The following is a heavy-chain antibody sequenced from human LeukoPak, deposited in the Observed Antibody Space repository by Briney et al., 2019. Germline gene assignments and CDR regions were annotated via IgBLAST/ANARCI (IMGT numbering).Heavy chain of an antibody. J-gene: IGHJ6*02. D-gene: IGHD3-22*01. CDR1: GVTFSDYA. CDR3: AKGHDDSIGNYRHYYYGMDV. V-gene: IGHV3-23*01. Sequence: GGSLRLSCVASGVTFSDYAMSLVRQAPGKGLEWVSAISGSGGGTYYADSVKGRFTISRDNSKNTLYLQMNSVRAEDTAVYYCAKGHDDSIGNYRHYYYGMDVWGQGTTVTVSS. CDR2: ISGSGGGT.